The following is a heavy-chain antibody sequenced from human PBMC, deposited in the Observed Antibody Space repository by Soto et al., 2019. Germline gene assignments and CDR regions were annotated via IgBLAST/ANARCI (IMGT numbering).Heavy chain of an antibody. D-gene: IGHD3-22*01. CDR3: ARSRPVYYDSSGYYFFWFDP. CDR1: GYTFTGYY. J-gene: IGHJ5*02. CDR2: INPNSGGT. Sequence: GASVKVSCKASGYTFTGYYMHWVRQAPGQGLEWMGWINPNSGGTNYAQKFQGWVTMTRDTSISTAYMELSRLRSDDTAVYYCARSRPVYYDSSGYYFFWFDPWGQGTLVTVSS. V-gene: IGHV1-2*04.